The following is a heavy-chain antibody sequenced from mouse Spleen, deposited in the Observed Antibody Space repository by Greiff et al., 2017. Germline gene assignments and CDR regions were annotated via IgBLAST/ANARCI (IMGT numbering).Heavy chain of an antibody. D-gene: IGHD3-1*01. Sequence: EVQRVESGGGLVKPGGSLKLSCAASGFTFSSYTMSWVRQTPEKRLEWVATISSGGSYTYYPDSVKGRFTISRDNAKNTLYLQMSSLKSEDTAMYYCTRDSSGPYYYAMDYWGQGTSVTVSS. J-gene: IGHJ4*01. CDR1: GFTFSSYT. CDR2: ISSGGSYT. CDR3: TRDSSGPYYYAMDY. V-gene: IGHV5-6-4*01.